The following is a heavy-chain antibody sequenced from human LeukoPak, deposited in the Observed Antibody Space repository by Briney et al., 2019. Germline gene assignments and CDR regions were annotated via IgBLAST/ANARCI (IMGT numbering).Heavy chain of an antibody. CDR1: GFTFSSYS. D-gene: IGHD4-23*01. V-gene: IGHV3-23*01. J-gene: IGHJ4*02. CDR2: IGGSGEAT. Sequence: GGSLRLSCAASGFTFSSYSMIWVRQAPGKGLEWVSAIGGSGEATFYADSGKGRFTIFRDNSRSTLYLQMNNLRADDTAVYYCVKDNGGDGWGGLDYWGQGTLVTISS. CDR3: VKDNGGDGWGGLDY.